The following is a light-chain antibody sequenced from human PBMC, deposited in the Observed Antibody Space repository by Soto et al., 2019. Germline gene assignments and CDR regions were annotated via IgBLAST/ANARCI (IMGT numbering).Light chain of an antibody. J-gene: IGKJ1*01. Sequence: DFQMTQSPSTLSASVGDRVTITCRASQNIRSRLAWFQQKPGKAPKLLIYDASSLESGVPQRFSGSGSGTEFTLTISSRQSDDFATYYRQQYHSYWTFGQGTKVE. CDR1: QNIRSR. CDR3: QQYHSYWT. V-gene: IGKV1-5*01. CDR2: DAS.